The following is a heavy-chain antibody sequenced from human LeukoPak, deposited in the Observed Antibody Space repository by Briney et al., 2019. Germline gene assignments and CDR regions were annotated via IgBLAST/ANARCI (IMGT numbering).Heavy chain of an antibody. J-gene: IGHJ6*02. CDR1: GGSISSSY. CDR3: ARDLHYYVAMDV. Sequence: PSETLSLTCTVSGGSISSSYWSWIRQPPGKGLEWIGYIYYSGITNYNPSLKSRVTISLDTSKNQFSLKLNSVTAADTAVYYCARDLHYYVAMDVWGQGTTVTVSS. CDR2: IYYSGIT. V-gene: IGHV4-59*01. D-gene: IGHD3-10*02.